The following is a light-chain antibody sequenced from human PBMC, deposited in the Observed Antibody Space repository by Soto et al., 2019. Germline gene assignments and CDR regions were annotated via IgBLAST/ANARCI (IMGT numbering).Light chain of an antibody. Sequence: DFQMTQSPSTLSASVGDRVTITCRASQSISSWLGWYQQKPGKAPKLLIYKASSLQSGVPSRFSGSGSGTEFTLTISGLQPDDFATYYCQQYHSFPLTFGGGTKVEIK. CDR3: QQYHSFPLT. CDR2: KAS. CDR1: QSISSW. V-gene: IGKV1-5*03. J-gene: IGKJ4*01.